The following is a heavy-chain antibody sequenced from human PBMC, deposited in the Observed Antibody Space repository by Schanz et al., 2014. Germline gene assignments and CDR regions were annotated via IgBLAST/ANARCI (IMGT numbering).Heavy chain of an antibody. V-gene: IGHV1-69*02. CDR2: FIPILDVG. CDR3: ARGGYSSGWYDRDIAHFDY. J-gene: IGHJ4*02. CDR1: RSTFSSYT. Sequence: QVQLVQSGAEVKKPGSSVKVSCKASRSTFSSYTISWVRQARGQGLEWVGRFIPILDVGNYAQQFQGRVTNTADKSTSTAYMDLSSLRPEDTAVYYCARGGYSSGWYDRDIAHFDYWGQGTLVTVSS. D-gene: IGHD6-19*01.